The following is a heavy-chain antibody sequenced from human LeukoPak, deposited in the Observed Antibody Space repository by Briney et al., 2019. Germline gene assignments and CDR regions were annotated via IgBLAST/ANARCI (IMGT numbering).Heavy chain of an antibody. J-gene: IGHJ5*02. Sequence: PSETLSLTCTVSGGSTSSYYWSWIRQPAGKGLEWIGRIHTSGSTNYNPSLKSRVTMSVDTSKNQFSLKLTSVTAADTAVYYRARAGDYGDYVGWFDPWGQGTLVTVSS. V-gene: IGHV4-4*07. CDR3: ARAGDYGDYVGWFDP. D-gene: IGHD4-17*01. CDR2: IHTSGST. CDR1: GGSTSSYY.